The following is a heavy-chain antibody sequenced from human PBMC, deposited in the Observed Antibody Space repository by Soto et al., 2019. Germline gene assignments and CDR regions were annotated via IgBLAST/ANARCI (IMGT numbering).Heavy chain of an antibody. V-gene: IGHV4-31*03. CDR3: ARGYRSSRYDSWFDP. J-gene: IGHJ5*02. Sequence: SETLSLTCTVSGGSISSGGYYWSWIRQHPGKGLEWIGYIYYSGSTYYNPSLKSRVTISVGTSKNQFSLKLSSVTAADTAVYYCARGYRSSRYDSWFDPWGELTPVPVPS. D-gene: IGHD6-13*01. CDR2: IYYSGST. CDR1: GGSISSGGYY.